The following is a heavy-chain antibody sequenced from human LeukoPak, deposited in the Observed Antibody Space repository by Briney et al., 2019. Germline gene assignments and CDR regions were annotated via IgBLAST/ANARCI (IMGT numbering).Heavy chain of an antibody. D-gene: IGHD1-1*01. CDR1: GGSISSYS. CDR2: INYSETT. Sequence: PSETLSLTCTVPGGSISSYSRSWIRQPPGKGLEWIGSINYSETTNFNPCLKSRVTISVDTSKNQFSLRLSSVTAADTAVYYCARGRSNCRYWGQGTLVTVSS. CDR3: ARGRSNCRY. V-gene: IGHV4-59*01. J-gene: IGHJ4*02.